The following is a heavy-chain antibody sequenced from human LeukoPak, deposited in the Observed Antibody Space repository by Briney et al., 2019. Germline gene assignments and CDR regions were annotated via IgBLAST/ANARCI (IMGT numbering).Heavy chain of an antibody. CDR1: GCTFSSYW. D-gene: IGHD3-16*01. V-gene: IGHV3-7*01. Sequence: PGGSLRLSCAASGCTFSSYWMTWVRQAPGKGLEWVANIKHNGDELNYVDSVEDRFTISRDNAKNSLYLHMTSLRAEDTAVYYCARELRTFDSWGQGTLVTVSS. J-gene: IGHJ4*02. CDR2: IKHNGDEL. CDR3: ARELRTFDS.